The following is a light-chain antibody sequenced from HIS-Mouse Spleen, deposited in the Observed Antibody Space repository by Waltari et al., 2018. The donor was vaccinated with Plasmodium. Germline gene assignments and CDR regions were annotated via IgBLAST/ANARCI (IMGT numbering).Light chain of an antibody. CDR1: ALPKKY. CDR3: YSTDSSGNHRV. J-gene: IGLJ3*02. Sequence: SYELTQPPSVSVSPGQTARITSSGDALPKKYPYWYQQKSGQAPVLVIYEDIKRPSGIPERFSGSSSGTMATLTISGAQVEDEADYYCYSTDSSGNHRVFGGGTKLTVL. V-gene: IGLV3-10*01. CDR2: EDI.